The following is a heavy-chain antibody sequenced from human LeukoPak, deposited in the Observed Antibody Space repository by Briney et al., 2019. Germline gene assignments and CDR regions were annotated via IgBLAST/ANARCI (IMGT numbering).Heavy chain of an antibody. Sequence: SETLSLTRTVSGGSISSYYWSWIRQPAGKGLEWIGRIYTSGSTNYNPSLKSRVTMSVDTSKNQFSLKLSSVTAADTAVYYCARLSLHYYGSGSYYRERYYFDYWGQGTLVTVSS. J-gene: IGHJ4*02. CDR3: ARLSLHYYGSGSYYRERYYFDY. D-gene: IGHD3-10*01. CDR2: IYTSGST. CDR1: GGSISSYY. V-gene: IGHV4-4*07.